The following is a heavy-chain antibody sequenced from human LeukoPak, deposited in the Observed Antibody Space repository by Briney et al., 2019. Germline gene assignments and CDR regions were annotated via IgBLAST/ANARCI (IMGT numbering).Heavy chain of an antibody. D-gene: IGHD3-10*01. CDR3: AKDPGSGTSY. CDR2: LSSSASSI. CDR1: GFTFSTYA. V-gene: IGHV3-23*01. Sequence: GGSLRLSXAASGFTFSTYAMSWVRQSPGKGLEWVSTLSSSASSIYYADSVKGRFTISRDNSKNTLFLQMNSLRVEDTAIYYCAKDPGSGTSYWGQGTLVTVSS. J-gene: IGHJ4*02.